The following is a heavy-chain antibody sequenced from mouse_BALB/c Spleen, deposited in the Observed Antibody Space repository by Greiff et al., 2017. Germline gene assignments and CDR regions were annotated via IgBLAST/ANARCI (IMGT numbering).Heavy chain of an antibody. V-gene: IGHV5-4*02. D-gene: IGHD2-1*01. CDR3: ARDEGNPFAY. J-gene: IGHJ3*01. Sequence: EVKLVESGGGLVKPGGSLKLSCAASGFTFSDYYMYWVRQTPEKRLEWVATISDGGSYTYYPDSVKGRFTISRDNAKNNLYLQMSSLKSEDTAMYYCARDEGNPFAYWGQGTLVTVSA. CDR2: ISDGGSYT. CDR1: GFTFSDYY.